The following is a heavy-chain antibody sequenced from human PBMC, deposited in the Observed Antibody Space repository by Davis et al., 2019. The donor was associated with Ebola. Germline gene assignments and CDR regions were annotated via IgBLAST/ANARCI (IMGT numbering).Heavy chain of an antibody. J-gene: IGHJ3*02. CDR2: ISYDGSNK. Sequence: PGGSLRLSCAASGFTFSSYGMHWVRQAPGKGREWVAVISYDGSNKYYADSVKGRFTISRDNSKNTLYLQMNSLRAEDTAVYYCASDSSGYYLDDAFDIWGQGTMVTVSS. D-gene: IGHD3-22*01. CDR3: ASDSSGYYLDDAFDI. V-gene: IGHV3-30*03. CDR1: GFTFSSYG.